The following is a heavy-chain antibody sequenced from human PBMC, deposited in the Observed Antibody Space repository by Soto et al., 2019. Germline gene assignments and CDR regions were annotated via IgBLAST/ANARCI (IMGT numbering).Heavy chain of an antibody. D-gene: IGHD1-1*01. CDR1: GVSINSGGYY. Sequence: QVQLQESGPGLVKPSQTLSLTCSVSGVSINSGGYYWSWIRHHPGKSLEWIGYIYYTGHNFYNPSLKSRVAMSLDTSKNQFSLKLSSVTAADTGVYYCARGSQLERDALDICGQGTMVTVSS. J-gene: IGHJ3*02. CDR3: ARGSQLERDALDI. CDR2: IYYTGHN. V-gene: IGHV4-31*03.